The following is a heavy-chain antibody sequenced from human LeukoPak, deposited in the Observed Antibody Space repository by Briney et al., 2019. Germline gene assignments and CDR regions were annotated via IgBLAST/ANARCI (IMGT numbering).Heavy chain of an antibody. D-gene: IGHD6-13*01. CDR3: ARDSSWYDY. J-gene: IGHJ4*02. V-gene: IGHV4-34*01. CDR2: INHSGST. CDR1: GGSFSGYY. Sequence: SETMSLTCAVYGGSFSGYYWSWIRQPPGKGLEWIGEINHSGSTNYNPSLKSRVTISVDTSKNQFSLKLSSVTAADTAVYYCARDSSWYDYWGQGTLVTVSS.